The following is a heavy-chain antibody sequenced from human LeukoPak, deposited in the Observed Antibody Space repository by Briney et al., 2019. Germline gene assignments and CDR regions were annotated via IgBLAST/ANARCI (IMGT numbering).Heavy chain of an antibody. Sequence: GGSLRLSCAASGFTFSNYLMHSVRQAPGNGLVLVSRINSDGINTTYADSVKCRFTISIDNSKNTVYLQMNSLRAADTAVYYCAKKGGRLNHSRSFDYWGQGTLVTVSS. CDR1: GFTFSNYL. CDR2: INSDGINT. J-gene: IGHJ4*02. D-gene: IGHD2-21*02. CDR3: AKKGGRLNHSRSFDY. V-gene: IGHV3-74*01.